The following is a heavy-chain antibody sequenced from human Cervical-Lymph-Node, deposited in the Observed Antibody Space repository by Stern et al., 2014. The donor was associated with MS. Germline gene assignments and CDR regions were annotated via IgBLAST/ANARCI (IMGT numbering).Heavy chain of an antibody. D-gene: IGHD3-3*01. CDR1: GGSVRSGSYY. J-gene: IGHJ4*02. CDR3: ARVDYDFWSGYYSLHY. CDR2: IYYSGST. V-gene: IGHV4-61*01. Sequence: QLQLQESGPGLVKPSETLSLTCTVSGGSVRSGSYYWSWIRQPPGKGLEWIGYIYYSGSTKYNPSLKSRVTISVDTSKNQFSLKLSSVTAADTAVYYCARVDYDFWSGYYSLHYWGQGTLVTVSS.